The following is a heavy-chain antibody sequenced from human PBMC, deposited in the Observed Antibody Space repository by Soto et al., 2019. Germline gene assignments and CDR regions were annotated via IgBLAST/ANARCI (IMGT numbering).Heavy chain of an antibody. CDR2: LYWDDDN. D-gene: IGHD6-19*01. V-gene: IGHV2-5*02. CDR3: AHNPPQDSGAFDI. J-gene: IGHJ3*02. CDR1: GFSLRTTGVG. Sequence: KSGPTLVNPTQALTLTCTFSGFSLRTTGVGVGWICQPPGKALEWLALLYWDDDNRYNPSLKSRLTLTKDTSKSQVVLTLTNVDPADTATYYCAHNPPQDSGAFDIWGQGTMVTVSS.